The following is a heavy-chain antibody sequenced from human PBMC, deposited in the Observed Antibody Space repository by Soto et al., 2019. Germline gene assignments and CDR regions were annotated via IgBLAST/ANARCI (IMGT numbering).Heavy chain of an antibody. J-gene: IGHJ4*02. Sequence: PGESLKISCKGSGYSFSNYWIGWMRQMPGKVLEWMSILNPGDSESRYSPSFQGHVNISADKSISTASLQWNSLKASDTAMYYCARPSPNYVPRWGQGT. CDR1: GYSFSNYW. D-gene: IGHD4-4*01. CDR3: ARPSPNYVPR. CDR2: LNPGDSES. V-gene: IGHV5-51*01.